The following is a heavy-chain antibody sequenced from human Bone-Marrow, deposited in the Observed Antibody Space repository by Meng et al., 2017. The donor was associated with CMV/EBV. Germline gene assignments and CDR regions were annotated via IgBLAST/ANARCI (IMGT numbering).Heavy chain of an antibody. CDR2: IKQDGSEK. CDR1: GFTFSSYW. V-gene: IGHV3-7*01. D-gene: IGHD2-2*01. CDR3: AREDSDIVVVPAAPTVTLYYYYGMDV. Sequence: GGSLRLSCAASGFTFSSYWMSWVRQAPGKGLEWVANIKQDGSEKYYVDSVKGRFTISRDNAKNSLYLQMNSLRAEDTAVYYCAREDSDIVVVPAAPTVTLYYYYGMDVWGQGTTVTVSS. J-gene: IGHJ6*02.